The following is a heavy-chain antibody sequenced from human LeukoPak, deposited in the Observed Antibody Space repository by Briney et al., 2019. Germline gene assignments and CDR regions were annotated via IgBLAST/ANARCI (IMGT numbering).Heavy chain of an antibody. D-gene: IGHD6-13*01. CDR3: ARRDVATAGDYSYYYMDV. V-gene: IGHV3-7*01. Sequence: GGSLRLSCAASGFTSSSHWMNWVRQAPGKGLEWVANINQDGSVKYYVDSVKGRFTISRDNAKNSLYLQMNSLRAEDTAVYYCARRDVATAGDYSYYYMDVWGKGTTVTVSS. CDR2: INQDGSVK. CDR1: GFTSSSHW. J-gene: IGHJ6*03.